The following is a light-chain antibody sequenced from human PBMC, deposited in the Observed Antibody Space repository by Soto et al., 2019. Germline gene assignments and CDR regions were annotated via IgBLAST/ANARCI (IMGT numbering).Light chain of an antibody. V-gene: IGKV3-11*01. CDR2: GAS. CDR3: QQRDSWPIT. J-gene: IGKJ5*01. CDR1: QSVDSY. Sequence: EIVLTQSPASLSLSPVERATLSCRASQSVDSYLVWYQQKPGQAPRLLIFGASNRATGIPARFSGSGSGTDFTLTINSLEPDDFAVYYCQQRDSWPITFGQGIRLEI.